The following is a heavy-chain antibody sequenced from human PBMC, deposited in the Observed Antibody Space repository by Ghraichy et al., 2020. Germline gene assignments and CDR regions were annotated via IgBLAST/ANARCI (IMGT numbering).Heavy chain of an antibody. J-gene: IGHJ4*02. V-gene: IGHV3-49*03. D-gene: IGHD2-15*01. CDR2: IRSKTYGRTT. CDR3: TRVTLGYCSGGSCPPFDF. CDR1: GFTFGDYG. Sequence: GGSLRLSCTTSGFTFGDYGMSWFRQAPGKGLEWVGFIRSKTYGRTTEYAASVKGRFTISRYDSKSISYLQMNSLKTEDTAVYYCTRVTLGYCSGGSCPPFDFWGQGTLVTVSS.